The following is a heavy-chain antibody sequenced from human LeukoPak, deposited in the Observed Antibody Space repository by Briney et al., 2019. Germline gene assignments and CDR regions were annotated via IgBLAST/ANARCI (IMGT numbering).Heavy chain of an antibody. CDR3: ARHTIGYYYGMDV. Sequence: SQTLSLTCTVSGGSISSYNCSWIRQPPGKGLEWIGYNYYSGSTNYNPSLKSRVTISVDTSKNKFSLELSSVTAADTAVYYCARHTIGYYYGMDVWGQGTTVTVSS. CDR2: NYYSGST. CDR1: GGSISSYN. D-gene: IGHD3-10*01. V-gene: IGHV4-59*08. J-gene: IGHJ6*02.